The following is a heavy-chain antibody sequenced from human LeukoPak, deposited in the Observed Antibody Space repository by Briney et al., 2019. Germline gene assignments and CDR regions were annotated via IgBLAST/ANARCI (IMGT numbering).Heavy chain of an antibody. Sequence: PGGSLRLSCAASGFTFSSYSMNWVRKAPGKGLEWVSSISSSSSYIYYADSVKGRFTISRDNAKNSLYLQMNSLRAEDTAVYYCASTYCSSTSCPSNYWGQGTLVTVSS. CDR2: ISSSSSYI. CDR1: GFTFSSYS. CDR3: ASTYCSSTSCPSNY. V-gene: IGHV3-21*01. J-gene: IGHJ4*02. D-gene: IGHD2-2*01.